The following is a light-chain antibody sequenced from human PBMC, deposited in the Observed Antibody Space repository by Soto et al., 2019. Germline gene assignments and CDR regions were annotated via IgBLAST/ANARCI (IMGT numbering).Light chain of an antibody. J-gene: IGLJ3*02. Sequence: QSVLTQPPSASGTPGQTVTISSSGSSSNIGSNYVFWYQHLPGTAPELLIYGNNQRPSGVPDRFSGSRSGTSASLAISGLRPEDEADYYCAVWDDSLSGVVFGGGTQLTVL. CDR3: AVWDDSLSGVV. CDR1: SSNIGSNY. CDR2: GNN. V-gene: IGLV1-47*01.